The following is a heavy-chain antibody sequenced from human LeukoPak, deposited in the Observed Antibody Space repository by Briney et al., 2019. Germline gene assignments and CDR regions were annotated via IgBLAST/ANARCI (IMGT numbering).Heavy chain of an antibody. CDR3: AKDIGRGYSYGYYYYYGMDV. V-gene: IGHV3-9*01. D-gene: IGHD5-18*01. J-gene: IGHJ6*02. CDR1: GLTFSNYW. CDR2: ISWNSGSI. Sequence: PGGSLRLSCAASGLTFSNYWLTWFRQAPGQGLEWVSGISWNSGSIGYADSVKGRFTISRDNAKNSLYLQMNSLRAEDTALYYCAKDIGRGYSYGYYYYYGMDVWGQGTTVTVSS.